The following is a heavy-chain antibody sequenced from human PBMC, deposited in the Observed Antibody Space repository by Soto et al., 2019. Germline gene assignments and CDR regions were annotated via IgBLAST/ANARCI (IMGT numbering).Heavy chain of an antibody. CDR1: CGSISTYY. Sequence: SETLSLTCTVTCGSISTYYWSWIRQPPGKGLEWIGYFYYSGSTNYNPSLKSRVTISADTSKNQFSLKLSSVTAADTAVYYCAREGYYDSSGYYVGYGKFLDYWGQGTLVTVSS. V-gene: IGHV4-59*12. CDR2: FYYSGST. D-gene: IGHD3-22*01. J-gene: IGHJ4*02. CDR3: AREGYYDSSGYYVGYGKFLDY.